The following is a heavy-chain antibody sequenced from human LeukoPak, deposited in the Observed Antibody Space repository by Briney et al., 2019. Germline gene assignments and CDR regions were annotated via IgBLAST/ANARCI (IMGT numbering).Heavy chain of an antibody. Sequence: GGSLRLSCAASGFTFSSYAMSWVRQAPGKGLEWVSGISDSGDITYDADSVKGRFTISGDNSKNTLYLQMNSLRAEDTAIYYCAKGSSSSWFRAPFDIWGQGTMVTVSS. V-gene: IGHV3-23*01. J-gene: IGHJ3*02. CDR2: ISDSGDIT. D-gene: IGHD6-13*01. CDR1: GFTFSSYA. CDR3: AKGSSSSWFRAPFDI.